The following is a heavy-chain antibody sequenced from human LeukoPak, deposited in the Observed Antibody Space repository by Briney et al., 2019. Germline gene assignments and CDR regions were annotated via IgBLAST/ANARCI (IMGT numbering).Heavy chain of an antibody. CDR1: GGSFSGYY. CDR2: INHSGST. J-gene: IGHJ4*02. CDR3: ARGQWELLLAGDHFDY. V-gene: IGHV4-34*01. D-gene: IGHD1-26*01. Sequence: SETLSLTCAVYGGSFSGYYWSWIRQPPGKGLEWIGEINHSGSTNYNPSLTSRVTISVDTSKNQFSLKLSSVTAADTAVYYCARGQWELLLAGDHFDYWGQGTLVTVSS.